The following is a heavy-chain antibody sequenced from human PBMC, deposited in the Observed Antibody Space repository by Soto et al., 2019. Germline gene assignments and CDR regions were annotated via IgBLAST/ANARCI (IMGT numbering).Heavy chain of an antibody. V-gene: IGHV4-34*01. CDR1: GGSFSGYY. Sequence: KTSETLSLTCAVYGGSFSGYYWSWIRQPPGKGLEWIGEINHSGSTNYNPSLKSRVTISVDTSKNQFSLKLSSVTAADTAVYYCARAPGKRTRDYWYFDLWGRGTLVTVSS. CDR3: ARAPGKRTRDYWYFDL. CDR2: INHSGST. J-gene: IGHJ2*01.